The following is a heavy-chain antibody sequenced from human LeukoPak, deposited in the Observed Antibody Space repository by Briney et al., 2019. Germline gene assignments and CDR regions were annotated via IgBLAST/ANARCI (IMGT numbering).Heavy chain of an antibody. CDR3: ARVGSGYDY. J-gene: IGHJ4*02. CDR1: GFTFSPYW. D-gene: IGHD3-22*01. V-gene: IGHV3-74*01. Sequence: GGSLRLSCAVSGFTFSPYWVHWVRQTPGKGLEWVSRIKSDGSDTIYAASVKGRFTISRDNAKNAVYLQMNSLRVEDTALYRCARVGSGYDYWGQGTLVTVSS. CDR2: IKSDGSDT.